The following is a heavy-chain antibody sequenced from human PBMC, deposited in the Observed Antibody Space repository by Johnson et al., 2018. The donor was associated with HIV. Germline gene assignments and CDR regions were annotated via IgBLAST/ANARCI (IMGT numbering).Heavy chain of an antibody. CDR3: AKALGWELSI. CDR1: GLIFSRSW. CDR2: TNSDGSTT. D-gene: IGHD1-26*01. V-gene: IGHV3-74*02. Sequence: VQLVESGGGLVQPGGSLRLSCAASGLIFSRSWIHWVRQAPGKGLVWVSRTNSDGSTTNYADSVKGRFTISRDKAKNKVHLQMNSLSAEDTAVYYCAKALGWELSIWGQGTMVTVSS. J-gene: IGHJ3*02.